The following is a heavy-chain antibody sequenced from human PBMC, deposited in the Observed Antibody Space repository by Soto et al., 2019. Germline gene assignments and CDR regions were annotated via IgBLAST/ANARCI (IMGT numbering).Heavy chain of an antibody. CDR1: GFTFSSYA. CDR2: ISGSGGST. V-gene: IGHV3-23*01. J-gene: IGHJ4*02. CDR3: AKNKGVGSGWYYFDY. D-gene: IGHD6-19*01. Sequence: GESLKISCAASGFTFSSYAMSWVRQAPGKGLEWVSAISGSGGSTYYADSVKGRFTISRDNSKNTLYLQMNSLRAEDTAVYYCAKNKGVGSGWYYFDYWGQGTLVTVSS.